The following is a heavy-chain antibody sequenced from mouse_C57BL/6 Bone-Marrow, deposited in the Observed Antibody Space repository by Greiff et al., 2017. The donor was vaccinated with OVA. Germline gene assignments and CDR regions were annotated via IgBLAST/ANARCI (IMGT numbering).Heavy chain of an antibody. CDR2: IWSGGST. V-gene: IGHV2-2*01. Sequence: QVQLQQSGPGLVQPSQSLSITCTVSGFSLTSYGVHWVRQSPGKGLEWLGVIWSGGSTDYNAAFIYRLSISKDNSKSQVFFKMNSLQADDTAIYYCASPCYYDYDGFDYWGQGTTLTVSS. D-gene: IGHD2-4*01. CDR3: ASPCYYDYDGFDY. CDR1: GFSLTSYG. J-gene: IGHJ2*01.